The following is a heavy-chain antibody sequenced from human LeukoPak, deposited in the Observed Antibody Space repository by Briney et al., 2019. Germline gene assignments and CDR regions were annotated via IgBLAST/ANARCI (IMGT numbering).Heavy chain of an antibody. CDR1: GGTFSSYA. D-gene: IGHD1-7*01. CDR3: ASSRTCQLGLINWFDP. CDR2: IIPIFGTA. Sequence: ASVKVSCKASGGTFSSYAISWVRQAPGQGLEWMGGIIPIFGTANYAQKFQGRVTITTDESTSTAYMELSSLRSEDTAVYYCASSRTCQLGLINWFDPWGQGTLVTVSS. J-gene: IGHJ5*02. V-gene: IGHV1-69*05.